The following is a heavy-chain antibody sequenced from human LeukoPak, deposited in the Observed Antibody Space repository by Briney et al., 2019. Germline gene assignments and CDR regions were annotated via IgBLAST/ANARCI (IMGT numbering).Heavy chain of an antibody. CDR1: GGSISSYY. J-gene: IGHJ5*02. CDR3: ARYILGSSGPFDP. V-gene: IGHV4-59*12. CDR2: IYYSGST. D-gene: IGHD3-10*01. Sequence: SETLSLTCTVSGGSISSYYWSWIRQPPGRGLEWIGYIYYSGSTNYNPSLKSRVNTSLDTSKNQFSLKLRSVTTADTAIYYCARYILGSSGPFDPWGQGTLVTVSS.